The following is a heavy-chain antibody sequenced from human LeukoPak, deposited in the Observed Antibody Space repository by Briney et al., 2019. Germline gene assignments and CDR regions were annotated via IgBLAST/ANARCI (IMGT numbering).Heavy chain of an antibody. Sequence: GGSLRLSCAASGFTFSSYGMHWVRQAPGKGLEWVAVIWYDGSNKYYADSVKGRFTISRDNSKNTLYLQMNSLRAEDTAVYYGAREIFYYYGSGSLSTRPLNYWGQGTLVTVSS. CDR2: IWYDGSNK. J-gene: IGHJ4*02. CDR1: GFTFSSYG. D-gene: IGHD3-10*01. CDR3: AREIFYYYGSGSLSTRPLNY. V-gene: IGHV3-33*01.